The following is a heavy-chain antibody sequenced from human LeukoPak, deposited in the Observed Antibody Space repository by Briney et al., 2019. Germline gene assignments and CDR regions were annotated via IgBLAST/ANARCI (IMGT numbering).Heavy chain of an antibody. CDR3: ARDRSIVVVTAPGGY. CDR1: GYTFTSYY. Sequence: ASVKVSCKASGYTFTSYYMHWVGQAPGQGLEWMGIINPSGGSTSYAQKFQGRVTMTRDTSTSTVYMELSSLRSEDTAVYYCARDRSIVVVTAPGGYWGQGTLVTVSS. V-gene: IGHV1-46*01. D-gene: IGHD2-21*02. CDR2: INPSGGST. J-gene: IGHJ4*02.